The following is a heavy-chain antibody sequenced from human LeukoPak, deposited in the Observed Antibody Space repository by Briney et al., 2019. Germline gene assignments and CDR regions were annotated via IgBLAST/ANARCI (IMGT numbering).Heavy chain of an antibody. CDR1: GFTFSNYW. CDR3: ARDGTTPFDL. D-gene: IGHD1-1*01. Sequence: GGSLRLSCEGSGFTFSNYWMGWVRQAPGKGLQWVANIKTDGSEKYYVDSVKGRFTISRDNAKNSLYLQMNSLRAEDTAVYYCARDGTTPFDLWGRGTLVTVSS. J-gene: IGHJ2*01. V-gene: IGHV3-7*01. CDR2: IKTDGSEK.